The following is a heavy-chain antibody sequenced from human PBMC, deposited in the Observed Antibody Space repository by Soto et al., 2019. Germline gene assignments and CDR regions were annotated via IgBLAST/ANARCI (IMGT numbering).Heavy chain of an antibody. V-gene: IGHV3-30*19. J-gene: IGHJ6*02. Sequence: GGSLRLSCAATGFAFRTLGMHWVRRAPGKGLEWVAVISYDGGNKYYADSVKGRFTISRDNSKNTLYLQMNSLRAEDTAVYYCARGAIFGVVITDYYYYGMDVWGQGTTVTVSS. CDR1: GFAFRTLG. CDR2: ISYDGGNK. CDR3: ARGAIFGVVITDYYYYGMDV. D-gene: IGHD3-3*01.